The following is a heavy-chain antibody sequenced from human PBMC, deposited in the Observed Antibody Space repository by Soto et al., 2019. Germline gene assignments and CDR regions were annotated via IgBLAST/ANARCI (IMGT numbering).Heavy chain of an antibody. J-gene: IGHJ4*02. D-gene: IGHD3-10*01. Sequence: EVQLLESGGGLVQPGGSLRLSCAASGFTFSSYTMSWVRQGPGKGLEWVSGISSSGGSTVYADSVKGRFTISRDNFKNTLYLQMNRLRAEDAAVYYCAKGGGDYWGQGTAVTVSS. CDR3: AKGGGDY. V-gene: IGHV3-23*01. CDR2: ISSSGGST. CDR1: GFTFSSYT.